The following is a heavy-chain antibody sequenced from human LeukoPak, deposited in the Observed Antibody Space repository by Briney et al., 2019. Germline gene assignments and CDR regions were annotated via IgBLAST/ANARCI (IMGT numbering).Heavy chain of an antibody. D-gene: IGHD3-3*01. CDR2: IYSGGST. V-gene: IGHV3-66*02. CDR1: GFTFSSYA. J-gene: IGHJ4*02. Sequence: GGSLRLSCAASGFTFSSYAMSWVRQAPGKGLEWASVIYSGGSTYYADSVKGRFTISRDNSKNTLYLQMNSLRAEDTAVYYCARDGITIFGVVTYDYWGQGTLVTVSS. CDR3: ARDGITIFGVVTYDY.